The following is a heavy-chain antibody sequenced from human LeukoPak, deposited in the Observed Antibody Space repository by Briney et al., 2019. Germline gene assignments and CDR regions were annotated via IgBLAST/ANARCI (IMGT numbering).Heavy chain of an antibody. CDR1: GFTFSSYG. D-gene: IGHD2-15*01. Sequence: PGRSLRLSCAASGFTFSSYGVHWVRQAPGKGLEWVAVISYGGSNKYYADSVKGRFTISRDNSKNTLYLQMNSLRAEDTAVYYCAKARDIVVVVAATPPWFDPWGQGTLVTVSS. CDR2: ISYGGSNK. CDR3: AKARDIVVVVAATPPWFDP. V-gene: IGHV3-30*18. J-gene: IGHJ5*02.